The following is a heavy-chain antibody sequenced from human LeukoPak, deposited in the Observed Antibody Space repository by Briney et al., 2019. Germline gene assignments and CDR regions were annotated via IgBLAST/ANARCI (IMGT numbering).Heavy chain of an antibody. CDR3: ARADTVTLDY. CDR2: ISSSSSYI. J-gene: IGHJ4*02. Sequence: GGSLRLSCAASGFSFKDYWMSWVRQAPGKGLEWVSSISSSSSYIYYADSVKGRFTISRDNAKNSLYLQMNSLRAEDTAVYYCARADTVTLDYWGQGTLVTVSS. CDR1: GFSFKDYW. V-gene: IGHV3-21*01. D-gene: IGHD4-17*01.